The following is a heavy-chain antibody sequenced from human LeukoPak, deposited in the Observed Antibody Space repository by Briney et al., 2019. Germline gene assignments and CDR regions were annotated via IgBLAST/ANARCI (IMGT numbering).Heavy chain of an antibody. J-gene: IGHJ4*02. CDR2: INHSGST. CDR1: GGPFSGYY. CDR3: ARGRSRGYFDY. V-gene: IGHV4-34*01. Sequence: SETLSLTCAVYGGPFSGYYWSWIRQPPGKGLEWIGEINHSGSTNYSPSLKSRVTISVDTSKNQFSLKLSSVTAADTAVYYCARGRSRGYFDYWGQGTLVTVSS. D-gene: IGHD6-13*01.